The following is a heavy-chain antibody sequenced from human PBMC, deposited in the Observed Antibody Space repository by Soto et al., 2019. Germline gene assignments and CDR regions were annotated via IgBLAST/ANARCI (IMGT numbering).Heavy chain of an antibody. Sequence: SVKVSCKASGGTFSSYAISWVRQAPGQGLEWMGGIIPIFGTANYAQKFQGRVTITADESTSTAYMELSSLRSEDTAVYYCAREGEELINGTFEDWGQGTRVTVSS. CDR1: GGTFSSYA. CDR3: AREGEELINGTFED. V-gene: IGHV1-69*13. J-gene: IGHJ4*02. CDR2: IIPIFGTA. D-gene: IGHD1-7*01.